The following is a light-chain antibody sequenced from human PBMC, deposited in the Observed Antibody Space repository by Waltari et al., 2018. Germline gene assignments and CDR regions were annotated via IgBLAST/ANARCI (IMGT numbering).Light chain of an antibody. CDR3: TLSWV. Sequence: QAVVTQEPSLTVSPGGTVPPTCAPSAVAVTSCPYPCWFQHKPGQAPKTLFSETNFRHSRTPARCSGSLLGGKAALTLSGAQPEDEADYYCTLSWVFGGGTKLTVL. CDR1: AVAVTSCPY. J-gene: IGLJ3*02. CDR2: ETN. V-gene: IGLV7-46*01.